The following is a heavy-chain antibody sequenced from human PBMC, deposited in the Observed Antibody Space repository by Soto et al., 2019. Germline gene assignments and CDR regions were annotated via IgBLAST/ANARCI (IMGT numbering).Heavy chain of an antibody. V-gene: IGHV1-69*02. D-gene: IGHD3-10*01. J-gene: IGHJ4*02. CDR2: INPILSMS. Sequence: QVQLVQSGAEVKKPGSSVRVSCKASGDTFSFYSINWVRQAPGLGLEWMGRINPILSMSNYAQRFQGRVTMTADKTTSRAYRELSSLRSEDTAMYYCARSYGSGYRAFDYWGQGALVTVSS. CDR3: ARSYGSGYRAFDY. CDR1: GDTFSFYS.